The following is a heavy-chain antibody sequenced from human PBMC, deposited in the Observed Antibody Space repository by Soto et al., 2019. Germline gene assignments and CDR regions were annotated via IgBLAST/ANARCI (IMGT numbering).Heavy chain of an antibody. J-gene: IGHJ4*02. Sequence: GGSLRLSCAASGFTFSSYGMHWVRQAPGKGLEWVAVIWYDGSNKYYADSVKGRFTISRDNSKNTLYLQMNSLRAEDTAVYYCARDLTYYDFWSGYYGFDDWGQGTLVTGSS. CDR3: ARDLTYYDFWSGYYGFDD. D-gene: IGHD3-3*01. V-gene: IGHV3-33*01. CDR1: GFTFSSYG. CDR2: IWYDGSNK.